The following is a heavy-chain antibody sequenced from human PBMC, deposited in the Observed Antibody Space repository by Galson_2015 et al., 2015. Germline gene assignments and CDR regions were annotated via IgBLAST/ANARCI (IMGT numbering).Heavy chain of an antibody. Sequence: SLRLSCAASGFTFSSYGMHWVRQAPGKGLEWVAVIWYDGSNKYYADSVKGRFTISRDNSKNTLYLQMNSLRAEDTAVYYCARRGYSGYDFDYWGQGTLVTVSS. CDR2: IWYDGSNK. D-gene: IGHD5-12*01. V-gene: IGHV3-33*01. CDR1: GFTFSSYG. CDR3: ARRGYSGYDFDY. J-gene: IGHJ4*02.